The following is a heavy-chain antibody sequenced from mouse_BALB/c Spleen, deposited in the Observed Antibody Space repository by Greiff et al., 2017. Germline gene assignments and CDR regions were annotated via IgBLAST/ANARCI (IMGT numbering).Heavy chain of an antibody. V-gene: IGHV5-17*02. CDR1: GFTFSSFG. D-gene: IGHD3-1*01. CDR3: ARSGPYAMDY. Sequence: EVKVEESGGGLVQPGGSRKLSCAASGFTFSSFGMHWVRQAPEKGLEWVAYISSGSSTIYYADTVKGRFTISRDNPKNTLFLQMTSLRSEDTAMYYCARSGPYAMDYWGQGTSVTVSS. J-gene: IGHJ4*01. CDR2: ISSGSSTI.